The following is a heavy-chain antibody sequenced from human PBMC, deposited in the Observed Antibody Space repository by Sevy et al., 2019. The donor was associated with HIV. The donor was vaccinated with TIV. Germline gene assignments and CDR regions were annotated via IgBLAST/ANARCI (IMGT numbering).Heavy chain of an antibody. V-gene: IGHV1-18*01. Sequence: ASVKVSCKASGYTFTSYGISWVRQAPGQGLEWMGWISAYNGNINYAQKLQGRVTMTTDTSTSTAYMELRSLRSDDTAVYYCARRNPYYYDSSGYYYEFNYDYWGQGTLVTVSS. J-gene: IGHJ4*02. D-gene: IGHD3-22*01. CDR2: ISAYNGNI. CDR3: ARRNPYYYDSSGYYYEFNYDY. CDR1: GYTFTSYG.